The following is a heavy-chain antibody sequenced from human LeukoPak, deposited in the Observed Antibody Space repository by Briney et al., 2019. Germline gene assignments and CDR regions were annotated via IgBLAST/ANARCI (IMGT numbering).Heavy chain of an antibody. CDR1: GFTFSNSG. CDR2: ITGSGDNT. Sequence: PGGSLRLSCAASGFTFSNSGMSWVRQAPVKELEWVSAITGSGDNTYYADSVKGRFTISRDNSKNTLYLQMSSLRAEDTAVYYCAKMGGYFDYWGQGTLVTVSS. D-gene: IGHD3-16*01. J-gene: IGHJ4*02. V-gene: IGHV3-23*01. CDR3: AKMGGYFDY.